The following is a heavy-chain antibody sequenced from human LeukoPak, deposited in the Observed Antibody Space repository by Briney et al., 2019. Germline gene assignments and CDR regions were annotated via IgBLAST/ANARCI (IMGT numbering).Heavy chain of an antibody. Sequence: GGSLRLSCVASGFTFGNCWMNWVRQAPGKGLEWVANIKNDGGATYYLDSVKGRFTISRDNAKSSLYLQMDSLRAEDTAVYYCNGPTYWGQGTLVTVSS. J-gene: IGHJ4*02. CDR1: GFTFGNCW. CDR3: NGPTY. V-gene: IGHV3-7*05. D-gene: IGHD2-8*01. CDR2: IKNDGGAT.